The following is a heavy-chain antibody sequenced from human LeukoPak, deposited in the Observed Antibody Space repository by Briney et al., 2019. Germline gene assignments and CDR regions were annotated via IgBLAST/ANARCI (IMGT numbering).Heavy chain of an antibody. J-gene: IGHJ4*02. CDR2: LSYDGSKK. D-gene: IGHD3-10*01. V-gene: IGHV3-30*18. CDR3: AKDLSIRGIMHY. Sequence: GGSLRLSCAASGFTFSSYWMSWVRQAPGKGLEWVAVLSYDGSKKYYADSVKGRFTISRDNPKNTLYLQMNSLRPEDTAVYYCAKDLSIRGIMHYWGQGTLVTVSS. CDR1: GFTFSSYW.